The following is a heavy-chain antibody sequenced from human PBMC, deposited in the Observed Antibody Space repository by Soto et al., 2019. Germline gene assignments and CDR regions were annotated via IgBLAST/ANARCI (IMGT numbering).Heavy chain of an antibody. D-gene: IGHD2-2*01. CDR3: ARGRDQPPVGLYFDS. Sequence: QVQLVQSGAEVKKPGSSVKVSCKASGDSFTNYIFDWVRQAPGQGLEWMGGIIPMFGTPKYAQTFQDRVTISADVSTGTAYLELTSLRIDDTAVYYCARGRDQPPVGLYFDSWGEGTRVTVSS. V-gene: IGHV1-69*01. CDR1: GDSFTNYI. J-gene: IGHJ4*02. CDR2: IIPMFGTP.